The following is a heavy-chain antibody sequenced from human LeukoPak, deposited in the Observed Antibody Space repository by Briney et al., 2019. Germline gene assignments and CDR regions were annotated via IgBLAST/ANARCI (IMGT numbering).Heavy chain of an antibody. CDR1: GYSFTNYW. CDR2: IYPGDSDT. D-gene: IGHD6-13*01. CDR3: ARLRARIAAAVDY. J-gene: IGHJ4*02. V-gene: IGHV5-51*01. Sequence: GVSLKISCKGSGYSFTNYWIGWVRTMPGKGLEWMGIIYPGDSDTRYSPSFQGQVTISADKSISTAYLQWSSLKASDTAMYYCARLRARIAAAVDYWGQGTLVTVSS.